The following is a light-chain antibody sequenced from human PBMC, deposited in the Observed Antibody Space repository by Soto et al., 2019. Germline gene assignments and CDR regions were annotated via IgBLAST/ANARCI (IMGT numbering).Light chain of an antibody. V-gene: IGKV3-20*01. CDR3: QQYDGSPRT. J-gene: IGKJ1*01. CDR1: QSLTSSY. Sequence: EIVLTQSPGTLSLSPGERATLSCRASQSLTSSYLAWYQQKPGQAPRLLIYGASSRATGIPDRFTGSGSGTYFTLTISLLEHEDFAVYCCQQYDGSPRTFGQGTKVEIK. CDR2: GAS.